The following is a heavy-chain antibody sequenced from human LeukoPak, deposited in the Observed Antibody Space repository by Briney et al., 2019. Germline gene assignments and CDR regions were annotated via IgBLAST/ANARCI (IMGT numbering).Heavy chain of an antibody. CDR1: GFTFTDYY. J-gene: IGHJ3*02. Sequence: PRGSLRLSCAASGFTFTDYYMSWIRQAPGKGLEWVSYISSSSSTIYYADSVKGRFTISMDNAKNSLYLQMNSLRAEDTAVYYCARDHPVATITRADASDIWGQGTMVTVSS. D-gene: IGHD5-24*01. CDR2: ISSSSSTI. V-gene: IGHV3-11*01. CDR3: ARDHPVATITRADASDI.